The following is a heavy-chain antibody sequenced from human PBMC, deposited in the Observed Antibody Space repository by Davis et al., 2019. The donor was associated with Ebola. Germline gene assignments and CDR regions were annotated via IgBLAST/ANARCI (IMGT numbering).Heavy chain of an antibody. Sequence: AASVKVSCKASGYTFTGYYMHWVRQAPGQGLEWMGIINPSGGSTSYAQKFQGRVTMTRDTSTSTVYMELSSLRSEDTAVYYCARVTTPILDSSGPGAFDIWGQGTMVTVSS. J-gene: IGHJ3*02. CDR2: INPSGGST. D-gene: IGHD3-22*01. V-gene: IGHV1-46*01. CDR3: ARVTTPILDSSGPGAFDI. CDR1: GYTFTGYY.